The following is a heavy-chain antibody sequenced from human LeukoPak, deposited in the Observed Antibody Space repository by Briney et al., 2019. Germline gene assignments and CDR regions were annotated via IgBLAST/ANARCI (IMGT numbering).Heavy chain of an antibody. CDR3: ARDPSIAAAGTGWLDP. Sequence: GASVKDSCKASGYTFTSYGISWVRQAPGQGLQWMGWISAYKGNTNYAQKLQGRVTMTTDTSTSTAYMELRSLRSDDTAVYYCARDPSIAAAGTGWLDPSGQGTLVTVSS. V-gene: IGHV1-18*01. J-gene: IGHJ5*02. CDR1: GYTFTSYG. CDR2: ISAYKGNT. D-gene: IGHD6-13*01.